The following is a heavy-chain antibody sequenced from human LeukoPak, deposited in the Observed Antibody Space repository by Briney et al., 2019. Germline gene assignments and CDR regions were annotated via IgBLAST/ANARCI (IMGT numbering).Heavy chain of an antibody. CDR3: ARPAPAAKTYWFDP. J-gene: IGHJ5*02. CDR1: GGSFGGYY. CDR2: INHSGST. Sequence: PSETLSLTCAVYGGSFGGYYWSWIRQPPGKGLEWIGEINHSGSTNYNPSLKSRVTISVDTSKNQFSLKLSSVTAADTAVYYCARPAPAAKTYWFDPWGQGTLVTVSS. V-gene: IGHV4-34*01. D-gene: IGHD2-2*01.